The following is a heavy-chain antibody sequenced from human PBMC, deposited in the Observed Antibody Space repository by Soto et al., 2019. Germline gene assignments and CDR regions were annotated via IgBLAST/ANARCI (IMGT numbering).Heavy chain of an antibody. CDR1: GFTFGSYG. CDR3: ARDGYSSGWAYFDY. J-gene: IGHJ4*02. D-gene: IGHD6-19*01. V-gene: IGHV3-33*01. CDR2: IWYDGSNK. Sequence: QVQLVESGGGVVQPGRSLRLSCAASGFTFGSYGMHWVRQAPGKGLEWVAVIWYDGSNKYYADSVKGRFTISRDNSKNTLYLQMNSLRAEDTAVYYCARDGYSSGWAYFDYWGQGTLVTVSS.